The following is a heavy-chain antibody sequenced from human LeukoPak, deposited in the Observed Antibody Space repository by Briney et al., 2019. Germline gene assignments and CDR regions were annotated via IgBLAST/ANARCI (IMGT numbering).Heavy chain of an antibody. CDR3: GGFGIAAAGTQYNWFDP. Sequence: SETLSLTCTVSGGSISSSSYYWGWIRQPPGKGLEWIGSIYYSGSTYYNPSLKSRVTISVDTSKNQFSLKLSSVTATDTAVYYCGGFGIAAAGTQYNWFDPWGQGTLVTVSS. J-gene: IGHJ5*02. CDR2: IYYSGST. V-gene: IGHV4-39*07. CDR1: GGSISSSSYY. D-gene: IGHD6-13*01.